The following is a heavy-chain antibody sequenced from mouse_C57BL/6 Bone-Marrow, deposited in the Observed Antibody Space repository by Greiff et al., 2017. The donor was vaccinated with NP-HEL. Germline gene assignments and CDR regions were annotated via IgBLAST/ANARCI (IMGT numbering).Heavy chain of an antibody. CDR3: ARDKAFYYGYDAGSYYYAMDY. Sequence: VKLQQPGAELVMPGASVKLSCKASGYTFTSYWMHWVKQRPGQGLEWIGEIDPSDSYTNYNHKFKGKSTLTVDKSSSTAYMQLSSLTSEDSAVYYCARDKAFYYGYDAGSYYYAMDYWGRGTSVTVSS. CDR2: IDPSDSYT. D-gene: IGHD2-2*01. CDR1: GYTFTSYW. V-gene: IGHV1-69*01. J-gene: IGHJ4*01.